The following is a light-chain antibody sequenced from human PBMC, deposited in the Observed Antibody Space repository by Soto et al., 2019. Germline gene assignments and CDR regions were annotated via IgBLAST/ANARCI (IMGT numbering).Light chain of an antibody. J-gene: IGLJ3*02. CDR3: SSYTNTNTWV. CDR2: GVT. Sequence: QSALTQPASVSGSPGQSITISCTGTSSDVGGYDYVSWYQQHPGKAPKVMIYGVTNRPSGVSNRFSGSKSGNTASLTISGLQAEDEADYYCSSYTNTNTWVFGGGTKLTVL. V-gene: IGLV2-14*01. CDR1: SSDVGGYDY.